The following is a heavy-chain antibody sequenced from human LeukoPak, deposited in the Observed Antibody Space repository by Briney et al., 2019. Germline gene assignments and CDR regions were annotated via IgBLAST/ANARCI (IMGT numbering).Heavy chain of an antibody. CDR2: IDSGGST. V-gene: IGHV3-66*01. Sequence: GGSLRLSCAASGFTVSSNYMSWVRQAPGKGLEWVSVIDSGGSTYYADSVKGRFTISRDNSKNTLYLQMNSLRAEDTAVYYCARGPNWGNLDSWGQGTLVTVSS. CDR1: GFTVSSNY. J-gene: IGHJ4*02. D-gene: IGHD7-27*01. CDR3: ARGPNWGNLDS.